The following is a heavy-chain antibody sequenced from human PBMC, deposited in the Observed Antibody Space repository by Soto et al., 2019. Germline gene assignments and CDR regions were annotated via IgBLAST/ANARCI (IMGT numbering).Heavy chain of an antibody. CDR1: GGSISSGGYY. Sequence: PSETLSLTCTVSGGSISSGGYYWSWIRQHPGKGLEWIGYIYYSGSTYYNPSLKSRVTISVDTSKNQFSLKLSSVTAADTAVYYCARVGYGSGSYWFDYWGQGTLVTVSS. V-gene: IGHV4-31*03. CDR3: ARVGYGSGSYWFDY. D-gene: IGHD3-10*01. J-gene: IGHJ4*02. CDR2: IYYSGST.